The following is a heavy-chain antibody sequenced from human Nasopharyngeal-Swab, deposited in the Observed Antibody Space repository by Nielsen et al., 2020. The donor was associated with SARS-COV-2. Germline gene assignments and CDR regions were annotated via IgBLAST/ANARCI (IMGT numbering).Heavy chain of an antibody. Sequence: SETLSLTCGVSGVSIDSGAYYWTWIRQLPGKGLEWIGNIYFGGTYYNPSLESRLIISMDTSKNQFSLTLASVTAADTAVYYCAKDLVAVPASGQWDWFDPWGQGTLVNVSS. CDR2: IYFGGT. V-gene: IGHV4-31*11. CDR1: GVSIDSGAYY. CDR3: AKDLVAVPASGQWDWFDP. J-gene: IGHJ5*02. D-gene: IGHD5-12*01.